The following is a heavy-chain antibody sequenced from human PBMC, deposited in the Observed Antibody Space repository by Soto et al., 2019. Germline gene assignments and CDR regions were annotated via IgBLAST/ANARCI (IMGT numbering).Heavy chain of an antibody. CDR3: ARQVNPWAQGAFDI. D-gene: IGHD3-10*01. CDR2: IYYRGST. V-gene: IGHV4-39*01. J-gene: IGHJ3*02. Sequence: QLQLQESGPGLVKPSETLSLTCTVSGGSISSSSYYWGWIRQPPGKGLEWIGSIYYRGSTYYNPSLRSRVTISAATSKNQFSLKLSSVTAADTAVYYCARQVNPWAQGAFDIWGQGTMVTVSS. CDR1: GGSISSSSYY.